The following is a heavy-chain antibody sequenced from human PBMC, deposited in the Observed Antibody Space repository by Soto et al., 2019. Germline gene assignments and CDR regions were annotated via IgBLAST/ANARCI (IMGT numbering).Heavy chain of an antibody. CDR3: ARMGDIVVVPAAQYYYYYGMDV. J-gene: IGHJ6*02. D-gene: IGHD2-2*01. CDR2: IIPIFGTA. CDR1: GGPFSSYA. V-gene: IGHV1-69*13. Sequence: SVKVSCKASGGPFSSYAITWVRQAPGHGLEWMGGIIPIFGTANYAQKFQGRVTITADESTSTAYMELSSLRSEDTAVYYCARMGDIVVVPAAQYYYYYGMDVWGQGTTVTVSS.